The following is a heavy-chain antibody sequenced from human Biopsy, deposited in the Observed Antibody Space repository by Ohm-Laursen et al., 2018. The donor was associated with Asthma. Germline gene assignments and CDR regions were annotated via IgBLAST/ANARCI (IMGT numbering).Heavy chain of an antibody. D-gene: IGHD3-3*01. CDR2: ISYDGSNK. CDR3: ASQSSGPDFWSGYYYFDY. J-gene: IGHJ4*02. V-gene: IGHV3-30*03. Sequence: SLRLPCAASGLTFSSYGMHWVRQAPGKGLQWVAVISYDGSNKYYADSVKGRFTISRDNSKNTLYLQMNSLRAEDTAVYYCASQSSGPDFWSGYYYFDYWGQGTLVTVSS. CDR1: GLTFSSYG.